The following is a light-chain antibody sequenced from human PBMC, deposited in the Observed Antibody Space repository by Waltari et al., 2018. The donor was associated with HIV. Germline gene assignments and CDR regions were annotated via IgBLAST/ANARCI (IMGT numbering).Light chain of an antibody. J-gene: IGKJ2*01. V-gene: IGKV4-1*01. CDR3: QQYYSAPYT. Sequence: DIEVTQSPDSLAVSLGERATINCKSSQSVLYRSNNRNYLAWFRQKPGQSPKLLISWASARESGVPARFSGGGSGTDFTLTIRSLQAEDVATYYCQQYYSAPYTFGQGTKVEIK. CDR1: QSVLYRSNNRNY. CDR2: WAS.